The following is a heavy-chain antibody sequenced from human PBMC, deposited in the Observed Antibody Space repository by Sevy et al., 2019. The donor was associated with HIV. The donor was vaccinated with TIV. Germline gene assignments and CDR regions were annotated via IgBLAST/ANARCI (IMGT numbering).Heavy chain of an antibody. CDR2: ISSDGINH. V-gene: IGHV3-30*18. D-gene: IGHD3-10*02. Sequence: GGSLRLSCSAFGFNFQTFGMHWIRQAPGKGPEWLAVISSDGINHNYAASVKGRFTIYRDKSKSLLFLQMNSLTPNDTAVYFSTKESLGGTYIRGDFDHWGQGTLVTVSS. CDR1: GFNFQTFG. J-gene: IGHJ4*02. CDR3: TKESLGGTYIRGDFDH.